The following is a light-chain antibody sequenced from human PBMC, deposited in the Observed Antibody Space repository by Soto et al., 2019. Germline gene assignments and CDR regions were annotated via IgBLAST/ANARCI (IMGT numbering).Light chain of an antibody. Sequence: QSALTQPASVSGSPGQSITISCTGTSSDIGAYNYVSWYRQHPGKAPQLLFYDVNNRPSGVSHRFSGSKSGNTASLTISGLQSEDEADYFCTSYTGSNTLEVFGPGTKVTVL. V-gene: IGLV2-14*03. J-gene: IGLJ1*01. CDR3: TSYTGSNTLEV. CDR2: DVN. CDR1: SSDIGAYNY.